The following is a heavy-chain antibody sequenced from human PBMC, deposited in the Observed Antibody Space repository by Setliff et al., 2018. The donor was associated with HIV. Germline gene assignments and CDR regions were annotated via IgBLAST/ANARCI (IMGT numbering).Heavy chain of an antibody. CDR2: INPGDSDT. Sequence: GESLKISCKGSGYSFASYWIGWVRQMPGKGLEWMGIINPGDSDTRYNPSFQGQVTISADKSISIAYLQWTSLKASDTAMYYCARGLGGDSYAVDYWGQGTVVTVSS. J-gene: IGHJ4*02. CDR3: ARGLGGDSYAVDY. CDR1: GYSFASYW. V-gene: IGHV5-51*01. D-gene: IGHD5-18*01.